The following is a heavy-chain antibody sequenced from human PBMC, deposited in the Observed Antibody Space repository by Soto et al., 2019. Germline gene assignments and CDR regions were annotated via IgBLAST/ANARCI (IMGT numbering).Heavy chain of an antibody. Sequence: QVQLQESGPGLVKPSQTLSLTCTVSGGAISSGDYYWSWIRQPPGKSLEWIGYIYYSGSTYYNPSLKSRVTISVDTSKNQFSLKLSSVTAADTAVYYCARDLAYCGGDCYRFDYWGQGTLVTVSS. D-gene: IGHD2-21*02. CDR3: ARDLAYCGGDCYRFDY. J-gene: IGHJ4*02. V-gene: IGHV4-30-4*01. CDR2: IYYSGST. CDR1: GGAISSGDYY.